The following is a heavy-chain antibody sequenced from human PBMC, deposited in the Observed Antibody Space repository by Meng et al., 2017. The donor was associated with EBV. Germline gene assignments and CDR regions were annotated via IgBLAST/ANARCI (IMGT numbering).Heavy chain of an antibody. CDR2: INTYSGKA. CDR3: ARGVEENGSHYPFDS. CDR1: GYTFRNYA. Sequence: QVQLVQTGSEWEGPGASVKVSCKASGYTFRNYAINWMRQVPGQGLEWMGWINTYSGKATFAQGFTGRFVFSLDTPVTTAHLQISGLKTEDSAVYYCARGVEENGSHYPFDSWGQGTLVTVSS. J-gene: IGHJ4*02. D-gene: IGHD1-1*01. V-gene: IGHV7-4-1*02.